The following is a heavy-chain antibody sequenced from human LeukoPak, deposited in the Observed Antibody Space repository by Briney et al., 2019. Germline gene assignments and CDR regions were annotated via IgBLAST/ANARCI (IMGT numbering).Heavy chain of an antibody. Sequence: GGSLRLSCAASGFTFSRYWMSWVRQAPGKGLEWVANIKRDGSEKYYVDSVKGRFTISRDNAKNSLSLQMNSLRAEDTAIYYCARDNSIWDGAFVIWGRGTMVTVSS. CDR1: GFTFSRYW. CDR2: IKRDGSEK. V-gene: IGHV3-7*01. CDR3: ARDNSIWDGAFVI. D-gene: IGHD6-13*01. J-gene: IGHJ3*02.